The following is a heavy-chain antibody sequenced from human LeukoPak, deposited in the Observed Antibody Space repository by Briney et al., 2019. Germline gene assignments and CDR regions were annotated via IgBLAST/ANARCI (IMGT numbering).Heavy chain of an antibody. V-gene: IGHV1-69*04. CDR1: GGTFSSYA. J-gene: IGHJ4*02. CDR3: ARVLCSGGSCYRYFDY. D-gene: IGHD2-15*01. Sequence: ASVKVSCKASGGTFSSYAISWVRQAPGQGLAWMGRIIPILGIANYAQKFQGRVTITADKSTSTAYMELSSLRSEDTAVYYCARVLCSGGSCYRYFDYWGQGTLVTVSS. CDR2: IIPILGIA.